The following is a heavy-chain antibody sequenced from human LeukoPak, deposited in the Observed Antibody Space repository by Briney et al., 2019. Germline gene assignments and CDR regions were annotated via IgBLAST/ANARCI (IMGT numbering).Heavy chain of an antibody. CDR3: AKGGSSSWDYFDY. D-gene: IGHD6-13*01. CDR1: GFTFSSYP. V-gene: IGHV3-21*04. CDR2: ISTSNTYI. Sequence: GGSLRLSCAASGFTFSSYPFNWVRQAPGKGLEWVSSISTSNTYIYYADSLKGRFTISRDNAKNSLYLQMNSLRAEDTAVYYCAKGGSSSWDYFDYWGQGTLVTVSS. J-gene: IGHJ4*02.